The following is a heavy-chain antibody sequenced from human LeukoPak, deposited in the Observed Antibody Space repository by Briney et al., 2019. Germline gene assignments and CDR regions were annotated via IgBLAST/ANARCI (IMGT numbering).Heavy chain of an antibody. D-gene: IGHD3-16*02. Sequence: SETLSLTCTVSGGSISNYYWSWIRQPPGKGLEWIGYIYYSGSTNYNPSLKSRVTISVDTSKNQFSLKLSSVTAADTAVYYCARDELSASNDYWGQGTLVTVSS. CDR1: GGSISNYY. CDR2: IYYSGST. V-gene: IGHV4-59*12. J-gene: IGHJ4*02. CDR3: ARDELSASNDY.